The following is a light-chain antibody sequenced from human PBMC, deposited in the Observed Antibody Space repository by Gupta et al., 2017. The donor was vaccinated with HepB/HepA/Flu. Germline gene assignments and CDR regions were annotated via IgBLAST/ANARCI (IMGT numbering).Light chain of an antibody. V-gene: IGLV1-44*01. Sequence: QVVLTQPPAAAGTPGQRVTISCSGSSSQIGSNKVNWYHQHPGAAPNLLIGFNDQRPSGVPDRFSASKSGTSASLAIIGLQSEDEAEYYCAAWDDSRNGFYVFGSGTQVTVL. CDR2: FND. CDR3: AAWDDSRNGFYV. CDR1: SSQIGSNK. J-gene: IGLJ1*01.